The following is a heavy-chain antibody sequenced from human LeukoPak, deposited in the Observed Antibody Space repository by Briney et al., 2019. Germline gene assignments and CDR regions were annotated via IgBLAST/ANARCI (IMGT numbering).Heavy chain of an antibody. J-gene: IGHJ6*03. CDR2: INPNSGGT. Sequence: ASVTVSCKASGDAFTGYYMHWVRQAPGQGLEWMGWINPNSGGTNYAQKFQGRVTMTRDTSISTAYVELSRLRSDDTAVYYCARDHDDYGCGSYPWFYDYYMDVWGKGTTVTVSS. CDR3: ARDHDDYGCGSYPWFYDYYMDV. CDR1: GDAFTGYY. D-gene: IGHD3-16*01. V-gene: IGHV1-2*02.